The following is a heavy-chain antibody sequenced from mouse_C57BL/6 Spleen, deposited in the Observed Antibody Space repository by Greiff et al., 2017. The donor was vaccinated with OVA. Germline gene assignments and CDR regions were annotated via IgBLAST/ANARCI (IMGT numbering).Heavy chain of an antibody. Sequence: QVQLQQSGPELVKPGASVKISCKASGYAFSSSWMNWVKQRPGKGLEWIGRIYPGDGDTNYNGKFKGKATLTADKSSSTAYMQLSSLTSEDSAVYFCAREENYYGSSCFDYWGQGTTLTVSS. J-gene: IGHJ2*01. CDR1: GYAFSSSW. CDR2: IYPGDGDT. D-gene: IGHD1-1*01. V-gene: IGHV1-82*01. CDR3: AREENYYGSSCFDY.